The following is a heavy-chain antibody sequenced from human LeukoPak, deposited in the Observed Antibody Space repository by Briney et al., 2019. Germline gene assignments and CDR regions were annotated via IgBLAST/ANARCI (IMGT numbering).Heavy chain of an antibody. Sequence: SETLSLTCAVSGGGISSSNWWSWVRQPPGKGLEWIGEIYHSGSTNYNPSLKSRVTISVDKSKNQFSLKLSSVTAADTAVYYCARSRYNWNHSHYFDYWGQGTLVTVSS. D-gene: IGHD1-20*01. V-gene: IGHV4-4*02. CDR1: GGGISSSNW. CDR2: IYHSGST. J-gene: IGHJ4*02. CDR3: ARSRYNWNHSHYFDY.